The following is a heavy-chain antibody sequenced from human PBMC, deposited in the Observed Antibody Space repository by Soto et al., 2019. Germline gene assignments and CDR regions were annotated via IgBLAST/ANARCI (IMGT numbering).Heavy chain of an antibody. Sequence: ASVKVSCKASGYTVTDYYIHWVRQAPGQGLDWMGWINPNSGATKYAEKLQGRVTMTRDRSINTTYMELSRLTSADTALYYCARINDFLTGYSFDHWGQGTLVTVSS. CDR3: ARINDFLTGYSFDH. J-gene: IGHJ4*02. CDR2: INPNSGAT. D-gene: IGHD3-9*01. CDR1: GYTVTDYY. V-gene: IGHV1-2*02.